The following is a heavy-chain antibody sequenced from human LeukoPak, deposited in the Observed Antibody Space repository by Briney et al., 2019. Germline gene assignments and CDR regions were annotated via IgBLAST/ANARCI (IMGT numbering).Heavy chain of an antibody. Sequence: ETLSLTCVVSGGSISRTSYYWGWVRQAPGKGLEWVSAISGSGGSTYYADSVKGRFTISRDNSKNTLYLQMNSLRAEDTAVYYCAKGEGSSWYPTDAFDIWGQGTMVTVSS. CDR3: AKGEGSSWYPTDAFDI. CDR2: ISGSGGST. CDR1: GGSISRTSYY. V-gene: IGHV3-23*01. J-gene: IGHJ3*02. D-gene: IGHD6-13*01.